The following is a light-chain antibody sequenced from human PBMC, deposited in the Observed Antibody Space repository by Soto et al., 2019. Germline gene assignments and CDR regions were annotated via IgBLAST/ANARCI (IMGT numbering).Light chain of an antibody. CDR1: SSVVGGYIY. CDR2: GVS. CDR3: SSNASSTIYV. J-gene: IGLJ1*01. V-gene: IGLV2-14*01. Sequence: LTQPASESGSRGQSLTISCTGPSSVVGGYIYVSWYQQHQGKVANLSIYGVSNRPSGVSIGVSGPKSGNTASLTISGLQAEDEADYYCSSNASSTIYVFGTARKVTLL.